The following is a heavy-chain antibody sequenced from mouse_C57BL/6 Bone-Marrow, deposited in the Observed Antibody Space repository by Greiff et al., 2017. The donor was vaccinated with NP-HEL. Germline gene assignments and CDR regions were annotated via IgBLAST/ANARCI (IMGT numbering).Heavy chain of an antibody. CDR2: FHPYNDDT. CDR1: GYTFTTYP. D-gene: IGHD5-1*01. V-gene: IGHV1-47*01. Sequence: QVQLKESGAELVKPGASVKMSCKASGYTFTTYPIEWMKQNHGKSLEWIGNFHPYNDDTKYNEKFKGKATLTVEKSSSTVYLELSRLTSDDSAVYYCARRGEYPYYFDYWGQGTTLTVSS. J-gene: IGHJ2*01. CDR3: ARRGEYPYYFDY.